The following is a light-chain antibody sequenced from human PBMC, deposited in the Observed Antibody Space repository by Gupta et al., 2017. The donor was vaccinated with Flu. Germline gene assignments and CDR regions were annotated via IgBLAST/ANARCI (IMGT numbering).Light chain of an antibody. J-gene: IGLJ2*01. CDR2: KDS. CDR1: ALPKQY. CDR3: QSADSSGTYVV. V-gene: IGLV3-25*02. Sequence: SYELTQPPSVSGSRGQTARITCSGDALPKQYAYWYQQKPGQAPVLVIYKDSERPSGIPERFSGSSSGTTVTLTISGVQADDEADYYCQSADSSGTYVVFGGGTKLTVL.